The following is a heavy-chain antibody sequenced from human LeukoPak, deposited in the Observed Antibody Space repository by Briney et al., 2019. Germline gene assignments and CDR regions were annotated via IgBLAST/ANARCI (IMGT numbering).Heavy chain of an antibody. V-gene: IGHV3-21*04. CDR3: ARSGYYGSGSYSDY. Sequence: GGSLRLSCAASGFTFSTYSMNWVRQAPGKGLEWVSYISGSGSYIYYADSVKGRFTISRDNAKNSLYLQMNSLRAEDTALYYCARSGYYGSGSYSDYWGQGTLVTVSS. CDR2: ISGSGSYI. J-gene: IGHJ4*02. D-gene: IGHD3-10*01. CDR1: GFTFSTYS.